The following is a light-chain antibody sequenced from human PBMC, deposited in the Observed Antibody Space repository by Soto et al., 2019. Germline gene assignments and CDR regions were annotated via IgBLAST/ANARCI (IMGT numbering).Light chain of an antibody. CDR3: QQSYSIPYT. CDR2: VVS. Sequence: DIQLTQSPSSLSASVGDRVTITCRASQTISRNLNWFQQKPGEAPKLLMYVVSSLQGGVPSRFSGSESGPDYTLTISSLQPDDFATYYCQQSYSIPYTFGQGTKLEIK. J-gene: IGKJ2*01. V-gene: IGKV1-39*01. CDR1: QTISRN.